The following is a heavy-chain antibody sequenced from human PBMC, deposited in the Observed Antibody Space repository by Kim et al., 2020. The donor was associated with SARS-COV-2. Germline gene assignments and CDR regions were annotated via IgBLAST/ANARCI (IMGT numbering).Heavy chain of an antibody. CDR1: GFTFGYYG. D-gene: IGHD2-8*01. CDR3: VRDQLYCPTTSCPHNWYFDL. CDR2: IYYDGRNK. Sequence: GGSLRLSCAASGFTFGYYGMHWVRQAPGKGLEWVALIYYDGRNKYYRDSVKGRFTITRDNSKSKQDLQMINLRVEDTAVYDCVRDQLYCPTTSCPHNWYFDLWCRGTLVTVSS. J-gene: IGHJ2*01. V-gene: IGHV3-33*08.